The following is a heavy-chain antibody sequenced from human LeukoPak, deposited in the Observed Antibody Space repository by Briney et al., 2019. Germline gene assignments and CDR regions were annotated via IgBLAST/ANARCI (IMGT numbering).Heavy chain of an antibody. D-gene: IGHD6-13*01. CDR1: GYTFTSYV. CDR2: INTYTGNT. V-gene: IGHV7-4-1*02. Sequence: ASVKVSCKASGYTFTSYVMNWVRQAPGQGLEWMGCINTYTGNTTYAQGFTGRFVFSLDTSVSTAYLLISTLKAEDTAVYYCARANSWPSDAFDIWGQGTMVTVSS. CDR3: ARANSWPSDAFDI. J-gene: IGHJ3*02.